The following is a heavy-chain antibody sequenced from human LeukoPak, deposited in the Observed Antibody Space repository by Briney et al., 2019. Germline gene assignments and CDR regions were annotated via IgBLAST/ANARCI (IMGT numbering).Heavy chain of an antibody. CDR2: IYYSGST. J-gene: IGHJ4*02. CDR3: ARHKYYYDRFDY. Sequence: PSETLSLTCTVSGGSISSSSYYWGWIRQPPGKGLEWIGSIYYSGSTYYNPSLKSRVTISVDTSKNQFSLKLSSVTAADTAVYYCARHKYYYDRFDYWGQGTLVTVSS. D-gene: IGHD3-22*01. CDR1: GGSISSSSYY. V-gene: IGHV4-39*01.